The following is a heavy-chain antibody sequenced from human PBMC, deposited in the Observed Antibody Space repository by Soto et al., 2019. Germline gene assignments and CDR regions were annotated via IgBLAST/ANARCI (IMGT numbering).Heavy chain of an antibody. CDR1: GFTFSSYA. V-gene: IGHV3-30-3*01. CDR3: ARVLGPTAMVDY. D-gene: IGHD5-18*01. J-gene: IGHJ4*02. Sequence: QVQLVESGGGVVQPGRSLRLSCAASGFTFSSYAMHWVRQAPGKGLEWVAVISYDGSNQYYADSVKGRFTISRDNSKNTLYLQMNSLRAEDTAVYYCARVLGPTAMVDYWGQGTLVTVSS. CDR2: ISYDGSNQ.